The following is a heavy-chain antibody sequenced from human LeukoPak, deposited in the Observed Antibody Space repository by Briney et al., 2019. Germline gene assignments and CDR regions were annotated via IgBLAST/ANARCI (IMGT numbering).Heavy chain of an antibody. CDR3: ARPVYVDIVATTLFDY. V-gene: IGHV4-39*01. Sequence: SETLSLTCTVSGGSISSSSYYWGWIRQPPGKGLEWIGSIYYSGSTYYNPSLKSRVTISVDTSKNQFSLKLSAVTAADTAVYYWARPVYVDIVATTLFDYWGQGTLVTVSS. D-gene: IGHD5-12*01. CDR2: IYYSGST. J-gene: IGHJ4*02. CDR1: GGSISSSSYY.